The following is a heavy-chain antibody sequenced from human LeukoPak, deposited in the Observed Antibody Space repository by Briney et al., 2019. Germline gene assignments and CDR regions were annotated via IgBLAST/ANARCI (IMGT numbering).Heavy chain of an antibody. Sequence: SETLSLTCTVSGGSISSGSYYWSWIRQPAGKGLEWIGRIYTSGSTNYNPSLKSRVTISVDTSKNQFSLKLSSVTAADTAVYYCAREDPYDILTLWSRSGAFDIWGQGTMVTVSS. V-gene: IGHV4-61*02. CDR2: IYTSGST. J-gene: IGHJ3*02. CDR3: AREDPYDILTLWSRSGAFDI. D-gene: IGHD3-9*01. CDR1: GGSISSGSYY.